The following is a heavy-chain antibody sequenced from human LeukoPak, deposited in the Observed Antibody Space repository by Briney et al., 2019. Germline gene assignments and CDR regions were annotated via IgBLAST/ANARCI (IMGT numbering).Heavy chain of an antibody. V-gene: IGHV3-30*02. Sequence: PGGSLRLSCAASGFTFSSYGMHWVRQAPGKGLEWVAFIRYDGSNKYYADSVKGRFTISRDNSKNTLYLQMNSLRAEDTAVYYCARGTLIRKYQLLYWGKGTTVTVSS. CDR2: IRYDGSNK. J-gene: IGHJ6*04. D-gene: IGHD2-2*02. CDR3: ARGTLIRKYQLLY. CDR1: GFTFSSYG.